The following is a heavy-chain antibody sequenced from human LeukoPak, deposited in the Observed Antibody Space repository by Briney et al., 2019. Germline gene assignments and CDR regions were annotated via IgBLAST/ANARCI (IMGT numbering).Heavy chain of an antibody. CDR3: ARGCGGGSSYPAYFDY. CDR1: GGSFSCYY. D-gene: IGHD2-15*01. J-gene: IGHJ4*02. V-gene: IGHV4-34*01. Sequence: PSETLSLTCAVYGGSFSCYYWSWIRQPPGKGLEWIGEINHSGSTNYNPSLKSRVTISVDTSKNQFSLKLSSVTAADTAVYYCARGCGGGSSYPAYFDYWGQGTLVTVSS. CDR2: INHSGST.